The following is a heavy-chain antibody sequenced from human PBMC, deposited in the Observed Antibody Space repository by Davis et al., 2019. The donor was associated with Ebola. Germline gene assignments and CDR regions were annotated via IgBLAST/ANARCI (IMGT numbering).Heavy chain of an antibody. CDR2: IYYSGST. J-gene: IGHJ4*02. CDR1: GGSISSYY. CDR3: ARSLLYGPFDY. D-gene: IGHD2-2*02. Sequence: SETLSLTCTVSGGSISSYYWSWIRQPPGKGLEWIGYIYYSGSTNYNPSLKSRVTISVDTSKNQFSLKLSSVTAADTAVYYCARSLLYGPFDYWGQGTLDTVSS. V-gene: IGHV4-59*01.